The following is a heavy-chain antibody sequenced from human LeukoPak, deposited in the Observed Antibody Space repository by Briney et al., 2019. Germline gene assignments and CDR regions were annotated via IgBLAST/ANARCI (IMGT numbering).Heavy chain of an antibody. CDR3: ARGEWLRAFDY. CDR2: IYHSGSI. V-gene: IGHV4-4*02. Sequence: SETLSLTCAVSGGSISSRNWWSWVRQPPGKGLEWIGEIYHSGSINYNPSLKSRVTISVDKPKNQFSRNLSSVTAADTAVYYCARGEWLRAFDYWGQGTLVTVSS. CDR1: GGSISSRNW. D-gene: IGHD5-12*01. J-gene: IGHJ4*02.